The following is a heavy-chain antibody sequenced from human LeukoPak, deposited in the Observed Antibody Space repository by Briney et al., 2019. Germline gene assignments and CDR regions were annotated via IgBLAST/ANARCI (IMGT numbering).Heavy chain of an antibody. CDR1: GFTFSSYA. D-gene: IGHD3-22*01. CDR2: ISGSGGST. V-gene: IGHV3-23*01. Sequence: GGSLRLSCAASGFTFSSYAMSWVRPAPGKGLEWVSAISGSGGSTYYADSVKGRFTISRDNSKNTLYLQMNSLRAEDTAVYYCAKQPAPYYYDTFNGFDYWGQGTLVTVSS. J-gene: IGHJ4*02. CDR3: AKQPAPYYYDTFNGFDY.